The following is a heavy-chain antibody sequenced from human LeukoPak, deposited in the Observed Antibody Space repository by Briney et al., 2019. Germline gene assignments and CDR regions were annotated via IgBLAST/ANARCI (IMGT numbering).Heavy chain of an antibody. Sequence: PSQTLSLTCTVSGGSISSGDYYWSWIRQPPGKGLDCLGTTYYSGSTYKPSLTSRVTISVDTSKNQFSLKLSSVTAADTAVYYCARCGNIVAYTCYYGMDVWGQGTTVTVSS. D-gene: IGHD3-22*01. V-gene: IGHV4-30-4*01. CDR1: GGSISSGDYY. J-gene: IGHJ6*02. CDR3: ARCGNIVAYTCYYGMDV. CDR2: TYYSGST.